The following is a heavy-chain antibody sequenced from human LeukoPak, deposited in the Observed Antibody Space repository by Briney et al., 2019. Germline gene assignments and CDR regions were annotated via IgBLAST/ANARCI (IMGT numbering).Heavy chain of an antibody. Sequence: GGSLRLSCAASGFTFSSYWMHWVRQIPGKGLVWVSRIKSDGSTNYADSVKGRFTISRDDAKNTLSLQMNSLRAEDTGVYYCARAPSEIGGYYPEYFRHWGQGTLVTVSS. V-gene: IGHV3-74*01. CDR2: IKSDGST. D-gene: IGHD3-22*01. J-gene: IGHJ1*01. CDR1: GFTFSSYW. CDR3: ARAPSEIGGYYPEYFRH.